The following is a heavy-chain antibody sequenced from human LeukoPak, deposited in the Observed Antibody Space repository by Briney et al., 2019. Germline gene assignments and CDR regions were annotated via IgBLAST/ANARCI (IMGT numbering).Heavy chain of an antibody. D-gene: IGHD5-18*01. CDR3: ARPFRYGSSLDY. V-gene: IGHV4-39*01. Sequence: SETLSLTCTVSGASITNNNYYWGWIRQPPGKGLEWIGSIYYSGSTYYNPSLESRVTISVHTSRNQFPLKLSSVTATDTAVYYCARPFRYGSSLDYWGQGTLVTVSS. J-gene: IGHJ4*02. CDR2: IYYSGST. CDR1: GASITNNNYY.